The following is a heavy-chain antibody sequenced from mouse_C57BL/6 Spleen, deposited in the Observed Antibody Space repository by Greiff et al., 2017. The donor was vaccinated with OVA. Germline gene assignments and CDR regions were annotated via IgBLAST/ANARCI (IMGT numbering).Heavy chain of an antibody. CDR2: IDPETGGT. Sequence: QVQLQQSGAELVRPGASVTLSCKASGYTFTDYEMHWVKQTPVHGLEWIGAIDPETGGTAYNQKFKGKAILTADKSSSTAYMELRSLTSEDSAVYYCTRERWLGYAMDYWGQGTSVTVSS. J-gene: IGHJ4*01. CDR1: GYTFTDYE. V-gene: IGHV1-15*01. D-gene: IGHD2-3*01. CDR3: TRERWLGYAMDY.